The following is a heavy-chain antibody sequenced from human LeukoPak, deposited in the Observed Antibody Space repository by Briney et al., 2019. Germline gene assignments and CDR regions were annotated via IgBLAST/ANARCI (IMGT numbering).Heavy chain of an antibody. V-gene: IGHV3-74*01. D-gene: IGHD5-18*01. CDR1: GFTFSNYW. Sequence: GGSLRLSCTASGFTFSNYWMHWVRQAPGKGLVYVSRINSDGSSANYADSVQGRFTISRDNAKNSLYLQMNSLRAEDMALYYCAKDHTAMATYYFDYWGQGTLVTVSS. CDR3: AKDHTAMATYYFDY. CDR2: INSDGSSA. J-gene: IGHJ4*02.